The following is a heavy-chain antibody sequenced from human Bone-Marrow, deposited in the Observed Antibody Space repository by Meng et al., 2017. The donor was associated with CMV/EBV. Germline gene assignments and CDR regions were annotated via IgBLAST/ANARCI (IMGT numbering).Heavy chain of an antibody. CDR2: IVVGSGNT. CDR1: GFTFTSSA. Sequence: SVKVSCKASGFTFTSSAVQWVRQARGQRLEWIGWIVVGSGNTNYAQKLQERVTITSDISTSTAYMELSSLRAEDTAVYYCADTVVQAANFAFDVWGQGTMVTVSS. J-gene: IGHJ3*01. V-gene: IGHV1-58*01. CDR3: ADTVVQAANFAFDV. D-gene: IGHD2-2*01.